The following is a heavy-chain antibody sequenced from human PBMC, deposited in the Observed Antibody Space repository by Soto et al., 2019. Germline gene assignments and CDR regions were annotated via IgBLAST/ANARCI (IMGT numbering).Heavy chain of an antibody. J-gene: IGHJ4*02. Sequence: ASVKVSCKASGYTFTSYGISWVRQAPGQGLEWMGWISAYNGNTNYAQKLQGRVTMTTDTSTSTAYMELRSLRSDDTAVYYCARDLTRYYYDSSGLPHFDYWGQGTLVTVSS. CDR1: GYTFTSYG. CDR3: ARDLTRYYYDSSGLPHFDY. V-gene: IGHV1-18*01. D-gene: IGHD3-22*01. CDR2: ISAYNGNT.